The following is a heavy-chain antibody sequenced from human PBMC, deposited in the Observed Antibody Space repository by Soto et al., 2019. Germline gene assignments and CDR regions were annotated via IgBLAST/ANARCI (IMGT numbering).Heavy chain of an antibody. CDR1: GGTFNMYA. CDR3: TRSAGSGGVMGGFDY. D-gene: IGHD3-16*01. Sequence: QVQLVQSGAELKKPGSAVKVSCTASGGTFNMYAMNWVRQAPGQGPEWMGGTIPALETTNYAQKFQGRVTITVDESTNTAYLSLSSLTADDTAVYYGTRSAGSGGVMGGFDYWGQGTLVGVSS. V-gene: IGHV1-69*01. CDR2: TIPALETT. J-gene: IGHJ4*02.